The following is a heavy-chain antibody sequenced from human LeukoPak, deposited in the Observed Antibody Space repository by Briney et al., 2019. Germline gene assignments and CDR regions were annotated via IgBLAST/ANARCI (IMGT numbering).Heavy chain of an antibody. D-gene: IGHD2-8*02. J-gene: IGHJ3*02. CDR2: TYRRSEWNY. CDR3: ARDQSWTTGFDI. Sequence: SQTLSLTYAISGDSVSSNSATWSWIRQSPSRGLEWLGRTYRRSEWNYDYAPSVNSRITISPDTAMNQFSLHLKSVTPEDTAVYYCARDQSWTTGFDIWGQGTTVTVSS. V-gene: IGHV6-1*01. CDR1: GDSVSSNSAT.